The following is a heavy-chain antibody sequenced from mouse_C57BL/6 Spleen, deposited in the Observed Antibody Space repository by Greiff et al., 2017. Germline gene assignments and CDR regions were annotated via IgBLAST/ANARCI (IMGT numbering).Heavy chain of an antibody. V-gene: IGHV1-59*01. D-gene: IGHD1-1*01. J-gene: IGHJ2*01. CDR3: ARSYYYRFDY. CDR2: IDPSDSYT. Sequence: QVQLQQPGAELVRPGTSVKLSCKASGYTFTSYWMHWVKQRPGQGLEWIGVIDPSDSYTNYNQKFKGKATLTVDTASSPAYMQLSSLTSEDSAVYYCARSYYYRFDYWGQGTTLTVSA. CDR1: GYTFTSYW.